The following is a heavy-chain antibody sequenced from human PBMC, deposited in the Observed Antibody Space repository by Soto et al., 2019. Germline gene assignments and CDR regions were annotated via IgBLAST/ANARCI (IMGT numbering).Heavy chain of an antibody. CDR2: IDPGDSYT. J-gene: IGHJ6*02. CDR3: SRQADPRYYGMDV. Sequence: GESLKISCQGSGYSFTNYWIDWVRQMPGKGLEWMGRIDPGDSYTNYSPSFEGHVTISADKSITTAYLQWSSLKASDTAMYYCSRQADPRYYGMDVWGQGTTVTVSS. CDR1: GYSFTNYW. V-gene: IGHV5-10-1*01.